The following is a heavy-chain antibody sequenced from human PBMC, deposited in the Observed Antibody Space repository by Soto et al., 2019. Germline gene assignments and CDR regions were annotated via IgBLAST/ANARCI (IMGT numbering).Heavy chain of an antibody. CDR3: ARDRSRYCSGGSCYSDLHENWFDP. D-gene: IGHD2-15*01. J-gene: IGHJ5*02. V-gene: IGHV1-18*01. CDR1: GYTFTSYG. Sequence: QVQLVQSGAEVKKPGASVKVSCKASGYTFTSYGISWVRQAPGQGLEWMGWISAYNVNTNYAQKLQGRVTMTTDTSTSTAYMELRSLRSDDTAVYYCARDRSRYCSGGSCYSDLHENWFDPWGQGTLVTVSS. CDR2: ISAYNVNT.